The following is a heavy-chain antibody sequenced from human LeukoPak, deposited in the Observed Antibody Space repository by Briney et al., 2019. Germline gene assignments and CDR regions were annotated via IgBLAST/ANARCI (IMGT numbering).Heavy chain of an antibody. V-gene: IGHV4-30-4*08. CDR2: IYYSGNT. CDR3: ARDREAYGSGLHYYYYMDV. CDR1: GGSISSGNYH. Sequence: SSQTLSLTCTVSGGSISSGNYHWGWIRQPPGKGLEWIGYIYYSGNTYYNPSLKSRVTISVDTSKNQFSLKLRSLTAADTAVYYCARDREAYGSGLHYYYYMDVWGKGTTVTVSS. J-gene: IGHJ6*03. D-gene: IGHD3-10*01.